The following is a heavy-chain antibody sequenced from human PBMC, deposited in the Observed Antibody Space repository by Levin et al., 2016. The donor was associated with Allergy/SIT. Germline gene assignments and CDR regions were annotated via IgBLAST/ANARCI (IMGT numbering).Heavy chain of an antibody. CDR3: ARGAPYYDILTGYSPLDHFDY. CDR1: GGSISSGSYY. J-gene: IGHJ4*02. CDR2: IYTSGST. D-gene: IGHD3-9*01. V-gene: IGHV4-61*02. Sequence: SETLSLTCTVSGGSISSGSYYWSWIRQPAGKGLEWIGRIYTSGSTNYNPSLKSRVTISVDTSKNQFSLKLSSVTAADTAVYYCARGAPYYDILTGYSPLDHFDYWGQGTLVTVSS.